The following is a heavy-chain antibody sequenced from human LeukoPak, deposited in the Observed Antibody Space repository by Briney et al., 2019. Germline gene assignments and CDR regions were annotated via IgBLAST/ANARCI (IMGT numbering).Heavy chain of an antibody. CDR1: GGSISTYY. CDR2: VYYSGTT. D-gene: IGHD1-26*01. Sequence: SETLSLTCNVSGGSISTYYWSWIRQTPGKGLDWIGYVYYSGTTNYNPSLKGRVTISSDTSKNQFSLNLRSVNVADTAIYYCARHGGSLGYFDYWGQATLVTVSS. CDR3: ARHGGSLGYFDY. J-gene: IGHJ4*02. V-gene: IGHV4-59*08.